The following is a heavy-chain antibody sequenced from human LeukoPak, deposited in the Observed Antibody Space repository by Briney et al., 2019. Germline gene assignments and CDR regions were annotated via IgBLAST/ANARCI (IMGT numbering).Heavy chain of an antibody. J-gene: IGHJ3*02. Sequence: PGGSLRLSCAASGFTFSSYAMSWVRQAPGKGLDWVSATSGSGGSTYYADSVKGRFTIFRDNSKNTLYLQMNSLRAEDTAVYYCAKMADTSGWYDAFDIWGQGTMVTVSS. CDR1: GFTFSSYA. CDR2: TSGSGGST. V-gene: IGHV3-23*01. CDR3: AKMADTSGWYDAFDI. D-gene: IGHD6-19*01.